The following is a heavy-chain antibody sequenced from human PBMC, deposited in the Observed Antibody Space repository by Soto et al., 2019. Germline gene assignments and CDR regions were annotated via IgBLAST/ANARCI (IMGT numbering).Heavy chain of an antibody. CDR2: ISGSGGGT. J-gene: IGHJ1*01. CDR3: AKAGATSTRAPGSY. Sequence: GGSLRLSCAASGFTFSIYAMSWVRQAPGKGLEWVSAISGSGGGTYYADSVEGRFTISRDNSKNTLYLQMNSLRVDDTAIYYCAKAGATSTRAPGSYWGRGPRVTVSS. V-gene: IGHV3-23*01. D-gene: IGHD6-25*01. CDR1: GFTFSIYA.